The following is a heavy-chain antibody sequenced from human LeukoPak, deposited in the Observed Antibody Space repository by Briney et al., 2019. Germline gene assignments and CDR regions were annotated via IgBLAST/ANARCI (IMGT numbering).Heavy chain of an antibody. D-gene: IGHD6-13*01. J-gene: IGHJ3*02. CDR1: GGSISSSNW. CDR2: IYHSGST. Sequence: SETLSLTCAVSGGSISSSNWWSWVRQPPGKGLEWIGEIYHSGSTNYNPSLKSRVTISVDKSKNQFSLKLSSVTAADTAVYYCARDREAAGPDAFDIWGQGTMVTVSS. CDR3: ARDREAAGPDAFDI. V-gene: IGHV4-4*02.